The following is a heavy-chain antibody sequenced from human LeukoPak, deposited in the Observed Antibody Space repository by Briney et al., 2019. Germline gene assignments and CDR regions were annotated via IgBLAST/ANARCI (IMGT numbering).Heavy chain of an antibody. V-gene: IGHV3-30*02. CDR3: ARAPDSSGYFYELDY. CDR1: GFTFSSYA. J-gene: IGHJ4*02. CDR2: IRYGGSIK. D-gene: IGHD3-22*01. Sequence: GGSLRLSCAASGFTFSSYAMHWVRQAPGKGLEWVAFIRYGGSIKYYADSVKVRFTISRDNSKNTLYVQMNSLRAEDTAVYFCARAPDSSGYFYELDYWGQGTLVTVSS.